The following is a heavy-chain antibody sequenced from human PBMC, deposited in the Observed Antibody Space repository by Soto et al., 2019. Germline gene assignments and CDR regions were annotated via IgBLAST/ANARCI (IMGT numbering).Heavy chain of an antibody. CDR3: ARGPYRPFYDYIWGSQRVLDY. D-gene: IGHD3-16*01. V-gene: IGHV3-30*04. CDR1: GFTFSNYA. CDR2: ISYDERNK. Sequence: GGSLRLSCAVFGFTFSNYAMHWVRQAPGKGLEWMAVISYDERNKYYADSVKGRFTISRDNSKSTVYLQMNSLRSEDTAVYYCARGPYRPFYDYIWGSQRVLDYWGQGTLVTVSS. J-gene: IGHJ4*02.